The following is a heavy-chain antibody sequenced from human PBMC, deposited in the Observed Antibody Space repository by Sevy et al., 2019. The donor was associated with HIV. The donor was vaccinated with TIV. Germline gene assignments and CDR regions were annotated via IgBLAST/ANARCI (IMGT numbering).Heavy chain of an antibody. V-gene: IGHV3-7*01. CDR3: ARHNTNYNYALDV. J-gene: IGHJ6*02. CDR2: IKQDGSEN. D-gene: IGHD2-2*01. CDR1: GFTFTTYW. Sequence: GGSLRLSCVASGFTFTTYWVTWVRQAPGKGLEWVANIKQDGSENYYVDSVKGRFTISRDNAKNSLYLQMNSLRADDTAVYYCARHNTNYNYALDVWGQRTTVTVSS.